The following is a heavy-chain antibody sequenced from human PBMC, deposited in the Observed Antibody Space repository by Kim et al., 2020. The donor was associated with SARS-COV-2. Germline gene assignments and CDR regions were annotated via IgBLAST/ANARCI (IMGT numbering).Heavy chain of an antibody. V-gene: IGHV3-23*01. Sequence: GGSLRLSCAASGFTFRSYAMSWVRQAPGKGLEWVSGINGSGERTYYADSVKGRLTISRDNSKNTLDLQMNSLRAEDTAVYFCATGKWIWRDWGQGTLVT. CDR1: GFTFRSYA. J-gene: IGHJ4*02. D-gene: IGHD5-12*01. CDR3: ATGKWIWRD. CDR2: INGSGERT.